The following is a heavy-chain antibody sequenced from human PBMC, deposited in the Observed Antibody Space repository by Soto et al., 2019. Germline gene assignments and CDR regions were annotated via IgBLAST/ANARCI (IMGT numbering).Heavy chain of an antibody. CDR1: GFTFNSDW. Sequence: EVQLVESGGGLVQPGGSLRLSCVASGFTFNSDWMHWVRQAPGKGLVWVSRIKGDGISTSYADSVKGRFTISRDNAKNTLYLQMNSQRAEDTAVYYCARDNYFSIDYWGQGTLVTVSS. CDR3: ARDNYFSIDY. CDR2: IKGDGIST. D-gene: IGHD4-4*01. V-gene: IGHV3-74*01. J-gene: IGHJ4*02.